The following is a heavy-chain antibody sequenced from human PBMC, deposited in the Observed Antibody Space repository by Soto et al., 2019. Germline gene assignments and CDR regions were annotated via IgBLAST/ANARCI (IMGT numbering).Heavy chain of an antibody. D-gene: IGHD2-15*01. CDR3: AKIRVVAAIYYYYHGMDV. CDR1: GFTFSSYG. J-gene: IGHJ6*01. CDR2: ISYDGSNK. Sequence: QVQLVESGGGVVQPGRSLRLSCAASGFTFSSYGMHWVRQAPGKGLEWVAVISYDGSNKYYADSVKGRFTISRDNSKNTLYLQMNSLRAEDTAVYYCAKIRVVAAIYYYYHGMDVW. V-gene: IGHV3-30*18.